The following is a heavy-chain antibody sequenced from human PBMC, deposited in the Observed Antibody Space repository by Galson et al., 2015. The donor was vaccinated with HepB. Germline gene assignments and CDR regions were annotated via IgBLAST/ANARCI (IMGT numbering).Heavy chain of an antibody. J-gene: IGHJ1*01. V-gene: IGHV3-9*01. Sequence: SLRLSCAASGFIFDDYAMHWVRQTPGKGLEWVSGISWNSGNIVYADSVKGRFTISSDNAKNSLYLQMNSLRTDDTALYYCAKDRNRNFWSGYAHFQHWGQGNLVTVSS. CDR3: AKDRNRNFWSGYAHFQH. CDR2: ISWNSGNI. CDR1: GFIFDDYA. D-gene: IGHD3-3*01.